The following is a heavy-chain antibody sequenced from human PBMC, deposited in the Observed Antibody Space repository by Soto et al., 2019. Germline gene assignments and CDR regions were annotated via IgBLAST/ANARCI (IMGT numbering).Heavy chain of an antibody. D-gene: IGHD1-26*01. CDR3: ARGGSLYWYFDL. V-gene: IGHV1-3*01. Sequence: QVQLVQSGAEVKKPGASVKVSCKASGYTFTSYAMHWVRQAPGQRLEWMGWINAGNGNTKYSQKFQGRVTITRDTSGSTAYMELSSLRSEETAVYYCARGGSLYWYFDLWGRGTLVTVSS. CDR1: GYTFTSYA. J-gene: IGHJ2*01. CDR2: INAGNGNT.